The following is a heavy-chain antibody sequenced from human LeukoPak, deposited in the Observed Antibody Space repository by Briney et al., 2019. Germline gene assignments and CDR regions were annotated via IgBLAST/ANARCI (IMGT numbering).Heavy chain of an antibody. D-gene: IGHD1-1*01. CDR1: GFTFRTYW. V-gene: IGHV3-74*01. CDR3: VAGMENY. Sequence: GGSLRLSCAASGFTFRTYWMHWVRQVPGKGLVWVSRINSDGNMITYADSVKGRSTISRDNARNMVYLQMNSLRAEDTAVYYCVAGMENYWGQGILVPV. CDR2: INSDGNMI. J-gene: IGHJ4*02.